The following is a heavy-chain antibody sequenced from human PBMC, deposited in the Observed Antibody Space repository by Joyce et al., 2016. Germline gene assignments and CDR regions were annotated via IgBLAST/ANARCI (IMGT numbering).Heavy chain of an antibody. V-gene: IGHV3-7*03. J-gene: IGHJ4*02. CDR3: ARRNWGVLADF. D-gene: IGHD3-16*02. Sequence: EVQLVESGGGLVQPGGSLRLSCVVSGFTFSSYWMTWVRQAPGKGLEWVAKIKQDSSERYYVDSVKGRFTISRDNARNSLYLQMNNLRAEDTAVYYCARRNWGVLADFWGQGTLVTVSS. CDR1: GFTFSSYW. CDR2: IKQDSSER.